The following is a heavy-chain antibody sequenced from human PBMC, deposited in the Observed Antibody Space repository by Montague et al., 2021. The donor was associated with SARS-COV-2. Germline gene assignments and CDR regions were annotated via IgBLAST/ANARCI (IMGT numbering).Heavy chain of an antibody. CDR1: GGSFDDHQ. CDR2: INHNGST. D-gene: IGHD3-22*01. CDR3: ARGTSTINMIVVVITGIGYYFDY. Sequence: SETLSLTCAVYGGSFDDHQWTWIRHTPGKRPEWVGEINHNGSTNYTPSLKSRVTISVDTSKNQFSLKLSSVTAEDTAVYYCARGTSTINMIVVVITGIGYYFDYWGQGALVTVS. J-gene: IGHJ4*02. V-gene: IGHV4-34*01.